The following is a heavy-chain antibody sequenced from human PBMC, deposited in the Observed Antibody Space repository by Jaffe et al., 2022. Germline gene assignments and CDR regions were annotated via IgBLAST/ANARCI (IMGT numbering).Heavy chain of an antibody. D-gene: IGHD3-3*01. J-gene: IGHJ6*03. CDR3: ARDGGHYDFWSGYDVGSYYYYYMDV. V-gene: IGHV3-7*01. Sequence: EVQLVESGGGLVQPGGSLRLSCAASGFTFSSYWMSWVRQAPGKGLEWVANIKQDGSEKYYVDSVKGRFTISRDNAKNSLYLQMNSLRAEDTAVYYCARDGGHYDFWSGYDVGSYYYYYMDVWGKGTTVTVSS. CDR1: GFTFSSYW. CDR2: IKQDGSEK.